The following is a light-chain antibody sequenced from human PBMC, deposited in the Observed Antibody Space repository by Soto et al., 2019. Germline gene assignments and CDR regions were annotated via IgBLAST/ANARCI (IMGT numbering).Light chain of an antibody. V-gene: IGKV3-20*01. CDR2: SAS. CDR1: QNLGTLY. Sequence: EIVLTQSPGTLSLSPGERGTLSCRASQNLGTLYLAWFQQKSGQAPRLLIYSASRRATGIPDRFTGSGSGTDFTLTINRVEPEDFAVYFCQQYAGSHRTFGQGTKVDIK. CDR3: QQYAGSHRT. J-gene: IGKJ1*01.